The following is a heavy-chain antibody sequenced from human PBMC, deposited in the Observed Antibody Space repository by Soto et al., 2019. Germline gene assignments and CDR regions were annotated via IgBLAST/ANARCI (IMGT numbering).Heavy chain of an antibody. J-gene: IGHJ3*02. CDR2: FDPEDGET. Sequence: ASVKVSCKVSGYTLTELSMHWVRQAPGKGLEWMGGFDPEDGETIYAQKFQGRVTMTEDTSTDTAYMELSSLRSEDTAVYYCAAQYDCSGGSCYPDAFDIWGQGTRVTVSS. D-gene: IGHD2-15*01. V-gene: IGHV1-24*01. CDR1: GYTLTELS. CDR3: AAQYDCSGGSCYPDAFDI.